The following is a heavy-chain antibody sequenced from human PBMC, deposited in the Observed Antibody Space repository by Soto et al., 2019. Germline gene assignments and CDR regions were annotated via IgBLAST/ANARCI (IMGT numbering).Heavy chain of an antibody. Sequence: GGSLRLSCAASGFTFSSFAMHWVRQAPGKGLEWVAVISYVASNKYYADSVKGRFTISRDNSKNTLHLQMNSLRAEDTAVYYCARGIAFRGVWHDAFDIWGQGTMVTVSS. D-gene: IGHD3-10*01. CDR2: ISYVASNK. CDR1: GFTFSSFA. J-gene: IGHJ3*02. V-gene: IGHV3-30-3*01. CDR3: ARGIAFRGVWHDAFDI.